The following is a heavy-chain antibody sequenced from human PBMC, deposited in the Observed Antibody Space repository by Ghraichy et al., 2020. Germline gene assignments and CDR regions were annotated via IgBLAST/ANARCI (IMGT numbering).Heavy chain of an antibody. CDR1: GGSVRSESYY. D-gene: IGHD3-10*01. CDR2: MFYSGNT. Sequence: SETLSLTCTVSGGSVRSESYYWSWIRQPPGGRLEWIGYMFYSGNTEYNPSLKGRVTISVVTSKNQFSLRLSSVTAADTAVYYCASSPRVRQYFREPLGFDYWGQGTLVTVSS. V-gene: IGHV4-61*01. CDR3: ASSPRVRQYFREPLGFDY. J-gene: IGHJ4*02.